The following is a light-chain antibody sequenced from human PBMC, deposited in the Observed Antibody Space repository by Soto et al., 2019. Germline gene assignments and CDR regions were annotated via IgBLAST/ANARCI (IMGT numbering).Light chain of an antibody. CDR3: CSYAGSSAFVV. V-gene: IGLV2-23*02. Sequence: QSVLTQPASVSGSPGQSITIPCTGSSSDVGSYNLVSWYQHHPGKAPKLIISEVYKRPSGFSNRFSGSKSGNTASLTISGLQAEDEADYYCCSYAGSSAFVVFGGGTKLTVL. J-gene: IGLJ2*01. CDR1: SSDVGSYNL. CDR2: EVY.